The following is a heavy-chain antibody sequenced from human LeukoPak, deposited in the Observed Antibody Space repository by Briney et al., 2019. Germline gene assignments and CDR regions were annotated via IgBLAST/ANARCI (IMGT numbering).Heavy chain of an antibody. J-gene: IGHJ4*02. CDR2: ISVSGFTI. CDR3: ARGKSDISGYPVFDS. V-gene: IGHV3-11*01. D-gene: IGHD3-22*01. CDR1: GFTFSDYY. Sequence: RSGGSLRLSCAASGFTFSDYYMSWIRQAPGKGLEWVSYISVSGFTIYYADSVKGRFAISRDNAENSLYLEVNSLRAEDTAVYYCARGKSDISGYPVFDSWGQGTQVTVSS.